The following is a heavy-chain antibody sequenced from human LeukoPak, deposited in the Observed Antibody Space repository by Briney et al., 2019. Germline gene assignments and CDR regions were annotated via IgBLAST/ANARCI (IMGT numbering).Heavy chain of an antibody. CDR1: GASISSGNYY. V-gene: IGHV4-39*07. CDR3: ARVLSARVDY. J-gene: IGHJ4*02. CDR2: VYYSGST. D-gene: IGHD3-10*01. Sequence: SETLSLTCTVSGASISSGNYYWGWIRQPPWKGLEWIGSVYYSGSTFYNPSLKSRVTVSLDTSKNQFSLKVNSVTAADTAVYYCARVLSARVDYWGQGTLVTVSS.